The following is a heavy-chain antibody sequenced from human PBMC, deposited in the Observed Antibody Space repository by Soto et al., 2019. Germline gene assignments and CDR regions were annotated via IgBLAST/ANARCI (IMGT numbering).Heavy chain of an antibody. CDR2: INSDGSSA. CDR1: GFTFRSHW. D-gene: IGHD2-2*01. CDR3: ARGACNGISCYVFDP. V-gene: IGHV3-74*01. Sequence: PGGSLRLSCVASGFTFRSHWMHWVRQSPGKGLVWVSQINSDGSSANYADAVKGRFTFSRDDAKKTLYLQMNSLRAEDTAVYYCARGACNGISCYVFDPWGPGTLVTVSS. J-gene: IGHJ5*02.